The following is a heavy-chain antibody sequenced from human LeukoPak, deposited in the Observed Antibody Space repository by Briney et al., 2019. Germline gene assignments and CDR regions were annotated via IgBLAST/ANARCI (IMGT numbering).Heavy chain of an antibody. CDR1: GFIFSGSW. CDR2: IKKDGSEK. Sequence: GGSLRLSCTASGFIFSGSWMAWIRQAPGKGLEWVAIIKKDGSEKYYVDSMKGRFTISRDNAKNSLFLQMNSLRAEDTAVYYCARGDYYGSGSYYHDAFDIWGQGTMVTVSS. J-gene: IGHJ3*02. D-gene: IGHD3-10*01. V-gene: IGHV3-7*03. CDR3: ARGDYYGSGSYYHDAFDI.